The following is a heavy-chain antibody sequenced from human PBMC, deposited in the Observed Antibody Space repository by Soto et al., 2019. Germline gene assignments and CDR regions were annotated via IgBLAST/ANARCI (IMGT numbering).Heavy chain of an antibody. D-gene: IGHD6-13*01. V-gene: IGHV1-69*06. CDR2: IIPIFGTA. CDR1: GGTFSSYA. Sequence: ASVKVSCKASGGTFSSYAISWVRQAPGQGLEWMGGIIPIFGTANYAQKFQGRVTITADKSTSTAYMELSSLRSEDTAVYYCARESRQQLATSLDYWGQGTLVTVSS. J-gene: IGHJ4*02. CDR3: ARESRQQLATSLDY.